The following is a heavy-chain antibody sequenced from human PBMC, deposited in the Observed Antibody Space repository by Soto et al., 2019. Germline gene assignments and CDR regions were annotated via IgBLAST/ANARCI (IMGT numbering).Heavy chain of an antibody. V-gene: IGHV5-51*01. CDR2: IYPGDSDT. CDR1: GYRFTSYW. D-gene: IGHD6-6*01. Sequence: GESLKISFKGSGYRFTSYWIGLVRQIPGKGLEWMGIIYPGDSDTIYSPSFQGQVTISADKTISTAYLQWSSLKAWDTAMYYCARLKGIEARHPPSYYYYGMDVWGQGTTVTVSS. CDR3: ARLKGIEARHPPSYYYYGMDV. J-gene: IGHJ6*02.